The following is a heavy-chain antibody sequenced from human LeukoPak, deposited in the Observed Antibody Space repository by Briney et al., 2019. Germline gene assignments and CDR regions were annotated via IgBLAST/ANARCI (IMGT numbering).Heavy chain of an antibody. Sequence: GGSLRLSCAASGFTFSRSGMHWVRQAPGKGLEWVAFIRYDGNNKYYADSVKGRFTISRDTSKDTLYLQMNSLRAEDTAAYYCAKDARGCSDYWGQGTLVTVSS. V-gene: IGHV3-30*02. D-gene: IGHD5-12*01. CDR1: GFTFSRSG. CDR3: AKDARGCSDY. CDR2: IRYDGNNK. J-gene: IGHJ4*02.